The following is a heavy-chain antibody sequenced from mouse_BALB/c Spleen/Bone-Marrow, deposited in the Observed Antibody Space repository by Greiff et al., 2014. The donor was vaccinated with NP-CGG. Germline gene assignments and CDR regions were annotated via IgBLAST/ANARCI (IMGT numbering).Heavy chain of an antibody. CDR3: ARLGRDY. CDR1: GYTFTDYN. D-gene: IGHD4-1*01. Sequence: SGPELVKPGASVKISCKASGYTFTDYNMHWVKQSHGKSLEWIGYIYPYNGGTGYNQKFKSKATLTVDNSSSTAYMEHRSLTAEDSAVYYCARLGRDYWGQGTTLTVSS. J-gene: IGHJ2*01. V-gene: IGHV1S29*02. CDR2: IYPYNGGT.